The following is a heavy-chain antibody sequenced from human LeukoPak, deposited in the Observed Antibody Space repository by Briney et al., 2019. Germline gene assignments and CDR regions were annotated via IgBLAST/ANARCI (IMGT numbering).Heavy chain of an antibody. Sequence: PSETLSLTCAVYGXSFSGYYWSWIRQPPGKGLEWIGEINHSGSTNYNPSLKSRVTISVDTSKNQFSLKLSSVTAADTAVYYCARGKLDIVVVVAATNNTNWFDPWGQGTLVTVSS. J-gene: IGHJ5*02. CDR2: INHSGST. CDR1: GXSFSGYY. D-gene: IGHD2-15*01. CDR3: ARGKLDIVVVVAATNNTNWFDP. V-gene: IGHV4-34*01.